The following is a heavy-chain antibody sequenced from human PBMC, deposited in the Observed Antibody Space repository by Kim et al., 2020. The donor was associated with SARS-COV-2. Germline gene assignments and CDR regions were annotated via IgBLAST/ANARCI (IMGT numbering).Heavy chain of an antibody. CDR2: ISGYNGNT. CDR1: DSTFTTYS. CDR3: ARARGAGAYYHDY. Sequence: ASVKVSCKSSDSTFTTYSFTWVRQAPGHGLEWVGWISGYNGNTKYAEKVQGRVTMTRDTSTNTVYMDLRSLRSDDTAMYFCARARGAGAYYHDYWGQGTLVTVSS. V-gene: IGHV1-18*01. J-gene: IGHJ4*02. D-gene: IGHD1-26*01.